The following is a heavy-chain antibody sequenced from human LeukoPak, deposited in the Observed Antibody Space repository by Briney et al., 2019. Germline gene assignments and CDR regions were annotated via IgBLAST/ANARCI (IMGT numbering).Heavy chain of an antibody. Sequence: GRSLSLSCAASGFTFSTYTMNWVRQAPGKGLEWVSYISSSSSTIYYADSVKGRYTISRDNAKNSLYLQMNSLRAEDTAVYYCVREDYYDSSGTKGDYWGQGTLVTVSS. CDR2: ISSSSSTI. CDR1: GFTFSTYT. CDR3: VREDYYDSSGTKGDY. V-gene: IGHV3-48*01. D-gene: IGHD3-22*01. J-gene: IGHJ4*02.